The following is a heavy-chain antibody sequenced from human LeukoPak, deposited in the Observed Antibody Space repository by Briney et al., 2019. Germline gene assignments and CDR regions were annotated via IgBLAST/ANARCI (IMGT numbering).Heavy chain of an antibody. Sequence: ASVKVSCKASGYTFTSYAMHWVRQAPGQRPEWMGWINAGNANTKYSQKFQGRVTMTRDTSTSTVYMELSSLRSEDTAVYYCARGVIITYYYYGMDVWGQGTTVTVSS. D-gene: IGHD3-10*01. CDR2: INAGNANT. J-gene: IGHJ6*02. CDR3: ARGVIITYYYYGMDV. V-gene: IGHV1-3*01. CDR1: GYTFTSYA.